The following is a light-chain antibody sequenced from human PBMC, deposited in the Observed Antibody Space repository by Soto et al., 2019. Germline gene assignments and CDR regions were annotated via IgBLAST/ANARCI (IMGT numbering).Light chain of an antibody. CDR1: SSDVGGYNY. Sequence: QSVLTQPASVSGSPGQSITISCTGTSSDVGGYNYVSWYQQHPGKAPKLMIYDVSNRPSGVSNRFSGSKSGSTASLTISGLQAEDEADYYCSSYTRSSTPYVFGTGTKVTV. V-gene: IGLV2-14*01. J-gene: IGLJ1*01. CDR2: DVS. CDR3: SSYTRSSTPYV.